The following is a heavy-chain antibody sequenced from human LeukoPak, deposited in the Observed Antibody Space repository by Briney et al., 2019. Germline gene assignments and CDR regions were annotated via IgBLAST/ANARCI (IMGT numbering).Heavy chain of an antibody. V-gene: IGHV3-64*01. CDR1: GFTFSNFV. CDR3: ARVSSSSWWALDY. J-gene: IGHJ4*02. CDR2: IDTNDDLT. Sequence: GGSLRLSCVASGFTFSNFVMHWVRQSPGKGLEYVSGIDTNDDLTYYANSVKGRFTISRDNSKNTVYLQMDSLRPEDTAVYYCARVSSSSWWALDYWGQGTPVTVSS. D-gene: IGHD6-13*01.